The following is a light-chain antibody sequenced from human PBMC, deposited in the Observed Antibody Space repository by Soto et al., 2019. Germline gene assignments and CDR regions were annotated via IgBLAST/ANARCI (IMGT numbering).Light chain of an antibody. CDR1: QSLLHSSGYTY. CDR3: MQALQTPPT. V-gene: IGKV2-28*01. Sequence: DIVMTQSPLSLPVTPGEPAAISCRSSQSLLHSSGYTYLDWYLQKPGQSPQLLIHSASNRASGVPDRFSGTGSGTDFTLHISRVEAEDVGVYFCMQALQTPPTFSPGTRVDI. J-gene: IGKJ3*01. CDR2: SAS.